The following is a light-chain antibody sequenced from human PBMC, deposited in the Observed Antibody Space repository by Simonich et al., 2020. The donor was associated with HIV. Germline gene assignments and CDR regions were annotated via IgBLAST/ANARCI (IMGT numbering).Light chain of an antibody. CDR3: QQYGSSRGT. Sequence: EIVMTQSPATLSVSPGERATLSGRANQSVSSNLAWYQQKPGQAPRLLIYGASTRATGIPARFSGSGSGTEFTLTISSLQSEDFAVYYCQQYGSSRGTFGQGTRLEIK. V-gene: IGKV3-15*01. J-gene: IGKJ5*01. CDR2: GAS. CDR1: QSVSSN.